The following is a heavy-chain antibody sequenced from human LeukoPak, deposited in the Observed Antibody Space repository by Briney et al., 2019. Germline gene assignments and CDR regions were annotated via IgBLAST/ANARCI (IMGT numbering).Heavy chain of an antibody. D-gene: IGHD6-19*01. CDR1: GYSFSSYW. CDR2: IYPGDSDT. Sequence: GESLKISCKGSGYSFSSYWIGWVRQMPGKGLEWMGVIYPGDSDTRYSPPFQGQVTISADKSISTAYLQWSSLKASDTAIYYCARQLVSSGWSDFWGQGTLVTVSS. V-gene: IGHV5-51*01. J-gene: IGHJ4*02. CDR3: ARQLVSSGWSDF.